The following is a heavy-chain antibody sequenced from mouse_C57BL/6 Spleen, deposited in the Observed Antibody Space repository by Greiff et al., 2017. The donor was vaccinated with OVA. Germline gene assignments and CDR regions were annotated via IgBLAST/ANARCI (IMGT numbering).Heavy chain of an antibody. CDR1: GFTFSDAW. CDR3: TTGGSSPAWFAY. D-gene: IGHD1-1*01. CDR2: IRNKANNHAT. Sequence: EVKVEESGGGLVQPGGSMKLSCAASGFTFSDAWMDWVRQSPEKGLEWVAEIRNKANNHATYYAESVKGRFTISRDDSKSSVYLQMNSLRAEDTGIYYCTTGGSSPAWFAYWGQGTLVTVSA. J-gene: IGHJ3*01. V-gene: IGHV6-6*01.